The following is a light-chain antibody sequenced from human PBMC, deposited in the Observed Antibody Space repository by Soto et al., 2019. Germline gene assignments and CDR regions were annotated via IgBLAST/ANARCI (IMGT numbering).Light chain of an antibody. Sequence: EIVLTQSPDTLSLSPGERATLSCRASQSVSSNYVAWFQQKPGQTPRLLISGSSSRATGIPDRFSGSGSGREFTLSSSRRGPEDFAVYWWQVSGNSPLFTCGPGTKVDIK. CDR2: GSS. V-gene: IGKV3-20*01. CDR3: QVSGNSPLFT. J-gene: IGKJ3*01. CDR1: QSVSSNY.